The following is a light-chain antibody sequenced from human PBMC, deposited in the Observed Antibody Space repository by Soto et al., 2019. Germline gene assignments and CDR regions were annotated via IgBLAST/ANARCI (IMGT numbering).Light chain of an antibody. V-gene: IGKV2-24*01. Sequence: DIVMTQTPLSSPVTLGQPASISCRSSQSLVHRDGNTYLSWLHQRPGQPPRLLIYKISNRVSGVPDRFSGSGAGTDFTLKISRVEAEDVGVYYCMQATQFPRTFGQGTKVEIK. CDR3: MQATQFPRT. CDR1: QSLVHRDGNTY. J-gene: IGKJ1*01. CDR2: KIS.